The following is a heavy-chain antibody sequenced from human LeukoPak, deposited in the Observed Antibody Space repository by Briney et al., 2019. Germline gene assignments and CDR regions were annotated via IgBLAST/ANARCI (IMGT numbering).Heavy chain of an antibody. Sequence: PGGSLRLSCAASGFTFDDYAMHWVRQAPGKGLEWVSGISWNSGSIGYADSVKGRFTISRDNAKNSLYLQMNSLRAEDTALYYCARGYYYDSSGYYGEVARPNFFQHWGQGTLVTVSS. J-gene: IGHJ1*01. V-gene: IGHV3-9*01. CDR2: ISWNSGSI. CDR1: GFTFDDYA. CDR3: ARGYYYDSSGYYGEVARPNFFQH. D-gene: IGHD3-22*01.